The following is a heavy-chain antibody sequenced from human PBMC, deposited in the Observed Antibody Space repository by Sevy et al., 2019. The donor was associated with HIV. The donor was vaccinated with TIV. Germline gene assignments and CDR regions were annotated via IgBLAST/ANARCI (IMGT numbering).Heavy chain of an antibody. D-gene: IGHD3-3*01. V-gene: IGHV1-3*04. CDR2: INTDNANT. J-gene: IGHJ5*02. Sequence: ASVKVSCKASGYTFTDYPIHWVRQAPRQRLEWMGWINTDNANTKYSQKFLGRVTITRNTYARTAYMELGSLRSEDTAVYYCARSFRRLRADYWTFDPWGQGTLVTVSS. CDR1: GYTFTDYP. CDR3: ARSFRRLRADYWTFDP.